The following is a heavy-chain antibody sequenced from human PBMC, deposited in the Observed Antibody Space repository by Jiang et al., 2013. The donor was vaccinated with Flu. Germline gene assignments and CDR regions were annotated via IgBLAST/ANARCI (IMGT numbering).Heavy chain of an antibody. V-gene: IGHV1-69*01. CDR2: VIPMFGTT. J-gene: IGHJ6*02. Sequence: ISWVRTGPSDTGLSGWEGVIPMFGTTNYAQKFKGRLTITADGPANTIYMELSGLRSEDTAVYYCAKEEVAMPTAEPYFSYKHMDVWGQGTAVSVSS. CDR3: AKEEVAMPTAEPYFSYKHMDV. D-gene: IGHD5-24*01.